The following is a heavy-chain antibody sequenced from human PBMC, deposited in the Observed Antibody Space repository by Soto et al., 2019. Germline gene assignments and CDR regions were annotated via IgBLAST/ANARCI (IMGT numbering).Heavy chain of an antibody. J-gene: IGHJ5*02. CDR1: GGSISSYY. Sequence: PSETLSLTCTVSGGSISSYYWSWIRQPPGKGLEWIGYIYYSGSTNYNPSLKSRVTISVDTSKNQFSLKLSSVTAADTAVYYCARVPSRDGYNFSWFDPWGQGTLVTVSS. V-gene: IGHV4-59*01. CDR3: ARVPSRDGYNFSWFDP. D-gene: IGHD5-12*01. CDR2: IYYSGST.